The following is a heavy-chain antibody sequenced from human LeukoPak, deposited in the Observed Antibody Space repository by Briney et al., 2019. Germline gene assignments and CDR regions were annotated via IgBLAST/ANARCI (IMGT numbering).Heavy chain of an antibody. CDR2: INHSGST. D-gene: IGHD6-6*01. J-gene: IGHJ5*02. CDR1: GGSFSGYY. CDR3: ARSSPGNWFDP. V-gene: IGHV4-34*01. Sequence: SETLSLTCDVYGGSFSGYYWSWIRQPPGKGLEWIGEINHSGSTNYNPSLKSRVTISVDTSKNQFSLKLSSVTAADTAVYYCARSSPGNWFDPWGQGTLVTVSS.